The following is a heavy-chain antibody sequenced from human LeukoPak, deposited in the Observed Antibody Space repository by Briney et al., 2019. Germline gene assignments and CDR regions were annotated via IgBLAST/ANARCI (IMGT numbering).Heavy chain of an antibody. D-gene: IGHD5-18*01. J-gene: IGHJ4*02. CDR3: AKGHQVTFFDH. CDR1: GFTFSSYA. Sequence: PGGSLRLSCEASGFTFSSYAMSWVRQTPGKGLEWVSTISSTGDSTYHADSVKGRFTISRDNSKNTLYLQMNSLRAEDTAVYYCAKGHQVTFFDHWGQGTLVTVSS. V-gene: IGHV3-23*01. CDR2: ISSTGDST.